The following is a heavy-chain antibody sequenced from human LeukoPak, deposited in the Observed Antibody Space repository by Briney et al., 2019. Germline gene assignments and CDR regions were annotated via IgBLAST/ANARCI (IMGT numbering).Heavy chain of an antibody. V-gene: IGHV1-18*01. CDR3: ARDLIAARPGWFDP. D-gene: IGHD6-6*01. CDR1: GNTFTTYG. Sequence: GASVKVSCKASGNTFTTYGINWVRQAPGQGLEWMGWISAYNGNTNYAQNLQGRVTLTTDTSASTAYMELRSLRSDDTAVYYCARDLIAARPGWFDPWGQGTLVIVSS. J-gene: IGHJ5*02. CDR2: ISAYNGNT.